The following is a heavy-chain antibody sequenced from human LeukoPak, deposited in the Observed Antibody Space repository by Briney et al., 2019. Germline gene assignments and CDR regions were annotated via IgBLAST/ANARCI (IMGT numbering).Heavy chain of an antibody. D-gene: IGHD3-22*01. V-gene: IGHV4-39*07. CDR2: VYYTGST. CDR1: GGSISSSSYY. CDR3: ARVHDNSGYYYYVGKYFFDY. J-gene: IGHJ4*02. Sequence: SETLSLTCTVSGGSISSSSYYWGWIRQPPGKGLEWIGNVYYTGSTHYHPSLKSRVTISVDKSKNQFSLRLTSVTAADTAMYYCARVHDNSGYYYYVGKYFFDYWGQGTLVTVSS.